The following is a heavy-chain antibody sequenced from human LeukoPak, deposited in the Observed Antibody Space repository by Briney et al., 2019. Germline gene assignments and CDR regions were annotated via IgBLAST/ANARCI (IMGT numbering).Heavy chain of an antibody. Sequence: SETLSLICTVSGGSISSYYWNWIRQPPGKGLEWIGYIYYSGSTNYNPSLKSRVTISVDTSKDQFSLKLSSVTAADTAVYYCARERSINYYNSSGYPSDAFDIWGQGTMVTVSS. CDR3: ARERSINYYNSSGYPSDAFDI. D-gene: IGHD3-22*01. J-gene: IGHJ3*02. V-gene: IGHV4-59*01. CDR1: GGSISSYY. CDR2: IYYSGST.